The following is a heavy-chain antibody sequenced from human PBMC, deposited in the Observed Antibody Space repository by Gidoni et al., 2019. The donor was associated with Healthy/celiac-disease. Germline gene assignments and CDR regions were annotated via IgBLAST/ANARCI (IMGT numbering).Heavy chain of an antibody. CDR3: APNPGYFDWLVGSDY. D-gene: IGHD3-9*01. J-gene: IGHJ4*02. Sequence: EVQLLESGGGLVQPGGSLRLSCAASGFTFSSYAMSWVRQAPGQGLEWVSAISGSGGSTYYADSGKGRFTISSDNSKNTLYLQMNSLRAEDTAVYYCAPNPGYFDWLVGSDYWGQGTLVTVSS. CDR1: GFTFSSYA. CDR2: ISGSGGST. V-gene: IGHV3-23*01.